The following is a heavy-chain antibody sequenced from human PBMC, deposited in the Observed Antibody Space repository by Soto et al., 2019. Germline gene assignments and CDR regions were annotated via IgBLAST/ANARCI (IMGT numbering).Heavy chain of an antibody. CDR1: RVAFSKFI. CDR2: IIPIFGTA. CDR3: AKVRYSSPMGYYYGMDV. J-gene: IGHJ6*02. D-gene: IGHD6-19*01. V-gene: IGHV1-69*01. Sequence: QAQLEQSGGEVKTPGSSVKVSCKASRVAFSKFIVTWVRQAPGLGLEWVGGIIPIFGTANYAQKFQGRVTITAYESTSTSYMEVNNLRSEDTAVYYCAKVRYSSPMGYYYGMDVWGQGTTVTVSS.